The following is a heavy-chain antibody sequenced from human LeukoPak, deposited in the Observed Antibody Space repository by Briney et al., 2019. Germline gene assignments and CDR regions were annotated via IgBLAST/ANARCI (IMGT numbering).Heavy chain of an antibody. V-gene: IGHV3-21*01. Sequence: PGGSLRLSCAASGFTFSSYSMNWVRPAPGKGLEWVSSISSCSSYIYYADSVKGRFTISRDNAKNSLYLQMNSLRAEDTAVYYCARVLVDYFDYWGQGTLVTVSS. CDR3: ARVLVDYFDY. J-gene: IGHJ4*02. CDR2: ISSCSSYI. CDR1: GFTFSSYS.